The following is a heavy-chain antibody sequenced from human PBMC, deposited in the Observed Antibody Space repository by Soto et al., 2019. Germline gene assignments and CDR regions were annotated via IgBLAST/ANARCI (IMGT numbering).Heavy chain of an antibody. V-gene: IGHV3-23*01. Sequence: PGGSLRHSCAASGFTFSDYSMSWVRQTPERGLEWVSTLTRGGTSYYADSVQGRFTVSRDNSKNTVSLQMHSLRAEDTALYYCTKRATTVPTPGNYFDSWGQGTLVTVSS. CDR2: LTRGGTS. CDR1: GFTFSDYS. D-gene: IGHD2-15*01. CDR3: TKRATTVPTPGNYFDS. J-gene: IGHJ4*02.